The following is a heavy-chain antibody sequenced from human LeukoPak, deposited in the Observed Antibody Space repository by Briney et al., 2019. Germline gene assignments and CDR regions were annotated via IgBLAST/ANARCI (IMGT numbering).Heavy chain of an antibody. Sequence: GESLKISCKVSGYGFINYWIGRGPQLPGKGLEWMGVIYPGDSDARYSSSLQGQVTFSVDKSIKTAYLHWSSLKASDPATSDCARRPRYPCVGEVAGFTFVFWRQGTLVTVSS. CDR3: ARRPRYPCVGEVAGFTFVF. V-gene: IGHV5-51*01. J-gene: IGHJ4*02. D-gene: IGHD6-19*01. CDR1: GYGFINYW. CDR2: IYPGDSDA.